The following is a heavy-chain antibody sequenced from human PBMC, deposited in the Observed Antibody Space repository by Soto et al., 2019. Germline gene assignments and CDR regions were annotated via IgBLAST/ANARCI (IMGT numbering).Heavy chain of an antibody. CDR2: IKSNTGGVTT. CDR3: PTGFIGYCSDTTCYDFD. CDR1: GFTFSNAW. J-gene: IGHJ4*01. Sequence: PGGSLRLSCAASGFTFSNAWMSWVRQAPGKGLEWVGRIKSNTGGVTTDYAAPVKGRFTISRDDTKNTLHMKMKSVETEDMAEYYCPTGFIGYCSDTTCYDFD. D-gene: IGHD2-2*01. V-gene: IGHV3-15*01.